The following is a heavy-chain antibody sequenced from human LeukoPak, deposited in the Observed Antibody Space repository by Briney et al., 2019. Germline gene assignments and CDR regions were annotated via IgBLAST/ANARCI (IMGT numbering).Heavy chain of an antibody. J-gene: IGHJ4*02. CDR2: IYYSGST. CDR1: GGSISSSSYY. D-gene: IGHD6-13*01. Sequence: SETLSLTCTVSGGSISSSSYYWGWIRQPPGKGLEWIGSIYYSGSTYYNPSLKSRVTISVDTSKNQFSLKLSSVTAADTAVYYCARGYRVRNPFSSQSPPNYWGQGTLVTVSS. CDR3: ARGYRVRNPFSSQSPPNY. V-gene: IGHV4-39*01.